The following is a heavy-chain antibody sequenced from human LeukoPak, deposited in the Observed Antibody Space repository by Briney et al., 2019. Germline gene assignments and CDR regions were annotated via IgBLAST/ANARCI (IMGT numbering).Heavy chain of an antibody. CDR2: ISSSSSTI. V-gene: IGHV3-48*04. Sequence: GGSLRLSCAASGFNCNSHAMNWVRQAPGKGLEWVSYISSSSSTIYYADSVKGRFTISRDNAKNSLYLQMNSLRAEDTAVYYCASGYSYGQFDYWGQGTLVTVSS. CDR3: ASGYSYGQFDY. CDR1: GFNCNSHA. J-gene: IGHJ4*02. D-gene: IGHD5-18*01.